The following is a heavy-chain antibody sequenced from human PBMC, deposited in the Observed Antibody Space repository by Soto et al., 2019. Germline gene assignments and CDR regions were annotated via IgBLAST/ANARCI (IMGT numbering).Heavy chain of an antibody. J-gene: IGHJ3*02. CDR3: ARDPGHDAFDI. Sequence: LLPESGPGLVKPSETLSLTCTVSGGSISSSIYYWGWIRQPPGKGLEWIGNIYYSGSTYYNPSLKSRVTISVDTSKMQFSLKLTSVTAADTAVYYCARDPGHDAFDIWGQGTMVTVSS. CDR2: IYYSGST. CDR1: GGSISSSIYY. V-gene: IGHV4-39*02.